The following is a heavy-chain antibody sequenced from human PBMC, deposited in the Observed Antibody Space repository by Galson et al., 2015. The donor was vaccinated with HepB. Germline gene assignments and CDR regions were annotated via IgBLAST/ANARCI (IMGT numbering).Heavy chain of an antibody. V-gene: IGHV3-23*01. CDR1: RFPFRSYA. D-gene: IGHD6-19*01. CDR3: AKDHPSSGWPAFDY. Sequence: SLRLSCAVSRFPFRSYAMHWVRQAPGKSLEWLSSISNNAGKTYYAGSVRGRFTISRDESTNSVFLQMDSLRADDTAVYYCAKDHPSSGWPAFDYWSQGALVIVSS. J-gene: IGHJ4*02. CDR2: ISNNAGKT.